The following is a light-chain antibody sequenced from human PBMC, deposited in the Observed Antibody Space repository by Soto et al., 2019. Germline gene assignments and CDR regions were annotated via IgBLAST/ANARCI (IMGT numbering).Light chain of an antibody. Sequence: DIQMTQSPSSLSASVGDRVTITCRASQSISSYLNWSQQKPGKAPKLLIYAASSLQSVVPSRFSGSGSGTDFTLTISSLQPEDFATYYCQQSYSTPFTFGPGTKVDIK. CDR2: AAS. J-gene: IGKJ3*01. CDR3: QQSYSTPFT. CDR1: QSISSY. V-gene: IGKV1-39*01.